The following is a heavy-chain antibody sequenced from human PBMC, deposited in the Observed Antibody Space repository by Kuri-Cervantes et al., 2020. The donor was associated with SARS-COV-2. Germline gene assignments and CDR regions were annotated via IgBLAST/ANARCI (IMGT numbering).Heavy chain of an antibody. D-gene: IGHD3-3*01. V-gene: IGHV3-7*01. CDR3: ARARWEWLPDAFDI. Sequence: GESLKISCAASGFTFSSCWMSWVRQAPGKGLEWVANIKQDGSEKYYVDSAKGRVTISRDNAKNSLYLQMNSLRAGDTAVYYCARARWEWLPDAFDIWGQGTMVTVSS. CDR2: IKQDGSEK. CDR1: GFTFSSCW. J-gene: IGHJ3*02.